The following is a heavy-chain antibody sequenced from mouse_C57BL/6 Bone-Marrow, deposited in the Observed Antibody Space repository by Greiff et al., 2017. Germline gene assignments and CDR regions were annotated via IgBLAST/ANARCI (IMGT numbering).Heavy chain of an antibody. D-gene: IGHD2-1*01. Sequence: EVQLQESGPGLVKPSQSLSLTCSVTGYSITSGYYWNWIRQFPGNKLEWMGYISYDGSNNYNPSLKNRISITRDTSKNQFVLKLNSVTTEDTATYYCAREGNYPYYFDYWGQGTTLTVSS. CDR1: GYSITSGYY. CDR2: ISYDGSN. V-gene: IGHV3-6*01. CDR3: AREGNYPYYFDY. J-gene: IGHJ2*01.